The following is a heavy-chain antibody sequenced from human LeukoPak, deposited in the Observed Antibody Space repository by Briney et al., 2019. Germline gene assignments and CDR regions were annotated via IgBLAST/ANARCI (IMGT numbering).Heavy chain of an antibody. D-gene: IGHD3-22*01. CDR3: AKDYRGYYDSSALDY. Sequence: PGRSLRLSCAASGFTFSSYAMHWVRQAPGKGLDWVAFIWYDGSNKDYTDSVKGRFTISRDNAKNRLHLQMDSLRAEDTAVYYCAKDYRGYYDSSALDYWGQGTLVTVSS. CDR1: GFTFSSYA. J-gene: IGHJ4*02. V-gene: IGHV3-33*06. CDR2: IWYDGSNK.